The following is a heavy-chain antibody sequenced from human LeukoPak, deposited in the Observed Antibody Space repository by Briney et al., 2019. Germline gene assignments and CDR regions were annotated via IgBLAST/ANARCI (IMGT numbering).Heavy chain of an antibody. Sequence: PGGSLRLSCAASGFTFSSYSMNWVRQAPGKGLEWVSAISGSGGSTYYADSVKGRFTISRDNSKNTLYLQMNSLRAEDTAVYYCAKGVAVAPKYYFDYWGQGTLVTVSS. CDR2: ISGSGGST. V-gene: IGHV3-23*01. CDR3: AKGVAVAPKYYFDY. D-gene: IGHD6-19*01. CDR1: GFTFSSYS. J-gene: IGHJ4*02.